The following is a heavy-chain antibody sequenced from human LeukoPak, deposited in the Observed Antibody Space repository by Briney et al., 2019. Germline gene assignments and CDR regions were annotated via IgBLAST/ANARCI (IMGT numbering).Heavy chain of an antibody. CDR2: IKQDGSEK. V-gene: IGHV3-7*01. J-gene: IGHJ4*02. Sequence: GGSLRLSCAASGFTFSSYWMSWVRQAPGKGLEWVANIKQDGSEKYYADSVKGRFTISRDNAKNTLYLQMNSLRAEDTAVYYCAREKGTNSYGLDYWGQGTLVTVSS. D-gene: IGHD5-18*01. CDR3: AREKGTNSYGLDY. CDR1: GFTFSSYW.